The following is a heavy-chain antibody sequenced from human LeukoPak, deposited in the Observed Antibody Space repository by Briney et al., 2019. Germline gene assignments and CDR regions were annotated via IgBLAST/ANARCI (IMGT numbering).Heavy chain of an antibody. CDR1: GYTFTDHY. V-gene: IGHV1-46*01. CDR2: INPVGGGT. Sequence: ASVKVSCKASGYTFTDHYMHWVRQAPGQGLEWMGKINPVGGGTTYAQHFQGRVTMTRDTSTSTVYMELRSLRSEDTAVYYCERDFRATFGGVMASAFDYWGQGTLVTVSP. J-gene: IGHJ4*02. CDR3: ERDFRATFGGVMASAFDY. D-gene: IGHD3-16*01.